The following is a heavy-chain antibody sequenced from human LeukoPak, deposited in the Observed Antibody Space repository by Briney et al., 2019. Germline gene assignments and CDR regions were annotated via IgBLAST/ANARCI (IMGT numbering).Heavy chain of an antibody. J-gene: IGHJ4*02. CDR2: IYTSGST. CDR3: ARDSSYYDSSGYGYYFDY. CDR1: GGSISSGSYY. D-gene: IGHD3-22*01. Sequence: SQTLSLTCTVSGGSISSGSYYWSWIRQPAGKGLEWIGRIYTSGSTNYNPSLKSRVTMSVDTSMNQFSLKLSSVTAADTAVYYCARDSSYYDSSGYGYYFDYWGQGTLVTVSS. V-gene: IGHV4-61*02.